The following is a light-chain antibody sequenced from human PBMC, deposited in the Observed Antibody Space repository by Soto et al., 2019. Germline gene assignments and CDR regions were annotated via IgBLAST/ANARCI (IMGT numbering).Light chain of an antibody. CDR2: DAS. J-gene: IGKJ4*01. CDR3: QQYDEFPPLE. V-gene: IGKV1-33*01. Sequence: DIQMTQSPSSLSASVGDRVTITCQASQDINIYLNWFQQKPGKAPTLVIYDASNLEEGVPSRFSGSGSGTDFTFTISSLQPEDFATYYCQQYDEFPPLEFGGGTKVEMK. CDR1: QDINIY.